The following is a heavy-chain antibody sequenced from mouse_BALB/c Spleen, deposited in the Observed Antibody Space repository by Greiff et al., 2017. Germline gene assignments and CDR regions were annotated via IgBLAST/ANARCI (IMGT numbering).Heavy chain of an antibody. V-gene: IGHV3-8*02. Sequence: EVKLVESGPSLVKPSQTLSLTCSVTGDSITSGYWNWIRKFPGNKLEYMGYISYSGSTYYNPSLKSRISITRDTSKNQYYLQLNSVTTEDTATYFCANGGNYGYDGGRFAYWGEGTLVTVSA. CDR1: GDSITSGY. D-gene: IGHD2-2*01. CDR2: ISYSGST. J-gene: IGHJ3*01. CDR3: ANGGNYGYDGGRFAY.